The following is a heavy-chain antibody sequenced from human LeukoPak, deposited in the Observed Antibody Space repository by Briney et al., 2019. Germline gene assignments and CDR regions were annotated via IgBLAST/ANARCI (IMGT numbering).Heavy chain of an antibody. D-gene: IGHD3-3*01. J-gene: IGHJ6*04. CDR2: IKEDGSEQ. V-gene: IGHV3-7*01. Sequence: GGSLRLSCAASGFLFSKYWMTWVRQAPGKGLEWVANIKEDGSEQNYADSVKGRFTITRDNAKSSLYLQMNSLRAEDTAVYYCARYTYDFWSGYPLMDVWGKGTTVTVSS. CDR3: ARYTYDFWSGYPLMDV. CDR1: GFLFSKYW.